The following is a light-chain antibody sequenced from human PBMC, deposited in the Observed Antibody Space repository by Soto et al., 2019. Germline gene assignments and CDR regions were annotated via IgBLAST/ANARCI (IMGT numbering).Light chain of an antibody. CDR2: GNS. V-gene: IGLV1-40*01. CDR1: SSNIGAGYD. Sequence: QSVLTQPPSVSGAPGQRVTISCTGSSSNIGAGYDVHWYQQLPGTAPKLLIYGNSNRPSGVPDRFSGSKSGTSASLAITGLQAEDEADYYCQSYDSSLSGPRHVFGTGTKVTVL. J-gene: IGLJ1*01. CDR3: QSYDSSLSGPRHV.